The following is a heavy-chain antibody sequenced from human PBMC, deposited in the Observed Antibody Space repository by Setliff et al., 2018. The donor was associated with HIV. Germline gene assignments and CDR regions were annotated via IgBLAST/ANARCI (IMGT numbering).Heavy chain of an antibody. V-gene: IGHV5-51*01. CDR2: IYPGDSDT. D-gene: IGHD2-2*01. J-gene: IGHJ3*02. Sequence: GESLKISCKGSGYRFTSYWIGWVRQMPGKGLEWMGIIYPGDSDTRYSPSFQGQVTISADKSISIAYLQWSSLKASDTAMYYCARQSYCSSTSCYRDAFDIWGQGTMVTVSS. CDR1: GYRFTSYW. CDR3: ARQSYCSSTSCYRDAFDI.